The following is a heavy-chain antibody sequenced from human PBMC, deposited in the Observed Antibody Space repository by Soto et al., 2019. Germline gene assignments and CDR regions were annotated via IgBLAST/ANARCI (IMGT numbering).Heavy chain of an antibody. V-gene: IGHV1-69*01. J-gene: IGHJ6*02. CDR2: IIPIFDTA. CDR1: GGTFSSYA. Sequence: QVQLVQSGAEVKKPGSSVKVSCKASGGTFSSYAISWVRQAPGQGLEWMGGIIPIFDTANYAQKFQGRVTITADESTSTAYMELSSLRSEDTAVYYCARRGRNWYERTVLGMDVWGQGTTVTVSS. D-gene: IGHD1-1*01. CDR3: ARRGRNWYERTVLGMDV.